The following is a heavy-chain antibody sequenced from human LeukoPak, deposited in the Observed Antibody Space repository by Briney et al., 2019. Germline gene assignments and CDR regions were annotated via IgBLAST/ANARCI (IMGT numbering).Heavy chain of an antibody. V-gene: IGHV3-23*01. CDR1: GFTFSNYA. CDR2: ISGTSGAT. J-gene: IGHJ4*02. CDR3: ANNDRGTLDY. Sequence: GGSLRLSCAASGFTFSNYAMSWGPQAPGKGLEWGSGISGTSGATYYADSVRGRFTISKDNSKNTLYLQMNSLRAEDTAVYYCANNDRGTLDYWGQGTLVTVSS. D-gene: IGHD1-1*01.